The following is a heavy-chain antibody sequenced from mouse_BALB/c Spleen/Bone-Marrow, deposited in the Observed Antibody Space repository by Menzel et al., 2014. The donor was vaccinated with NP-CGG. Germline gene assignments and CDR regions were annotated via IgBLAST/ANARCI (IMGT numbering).Heavy chain of an antibody. CDR1: GFTFSSYG. D-gene: IGHD1-1*01. J-gene: IGHJ2*01. Sequence: EVHLVESGGDLVKPGGSLKLSCVASGFTFSSYGMSWVRQTPDKRLEWVATISSGGSYTYYPDSVKGRFTISRDNAKNTLYLQMSSLKSEDTAMYYCGRNYYGSCYYFDYWGQGTTLTVSS. V-gene: IGHV5-6*01. CDR3: GRNYYGSCYYFDY. CDR2: ISSGGSYT.